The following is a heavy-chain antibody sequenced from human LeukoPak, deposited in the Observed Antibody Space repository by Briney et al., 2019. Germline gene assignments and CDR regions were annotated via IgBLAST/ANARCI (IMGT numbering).Heavy chain of an antibody. Sequence: TGGSLRLSCAASGFTFDDYAMHWVRQAPGKGLEWVAFIRYDGSNKYYTDSVKGRFTISRDNSKNTLYLQMNSLRAEDTAVYYCAKDRYGSGNDHFDYWGQGTLVTVSS. CDR1: GFTFDDYA. D-gene: IGHD3-10*01. CDR3: AKDRYGSGNDHFDY. J-gene: IGHJ4*02. V-gene: IGHV3-30*02. CDR2: IRYDGSNK.